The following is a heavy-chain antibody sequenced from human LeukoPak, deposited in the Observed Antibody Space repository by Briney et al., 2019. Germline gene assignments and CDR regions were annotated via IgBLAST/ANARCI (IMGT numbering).Heavy chain of an antibody. CDR2: IWYDGSNK. V-gene: IGHV3-33*01. J-gene: IGHJ4*02. Sequence: GGSLRLSCAASGFTFSSYGMHWVRQAPGKGLEWVAVIWYDGSNKYYADSVKGRFTISRDNSKDTLYLQMNSLRAEDTAVYYCATDRNSGKYYDYWGQGTLVTVSS. D-gene: IGHD1-26*01. CDR1: GFTFSSYG. CDR3: ATDRNSGKYYDY.